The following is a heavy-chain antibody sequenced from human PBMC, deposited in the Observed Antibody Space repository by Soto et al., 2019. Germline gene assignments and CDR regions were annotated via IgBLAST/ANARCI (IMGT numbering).Heavy chain of an antibody. J-gene: IGHJ6*02. CDR2: LNPNSGVT. D-gene: IGHD3-22*01. V-gene: IGHV1-2*02. CDR1: GYTVTGYY. Sequence: ASVKVSCKASGYTVTGYYMHWVSQAPGQGPEGMGWLNPNSGVTNYAQKFQGRVTMTRDTSISTAYMELSRLRSDDTALYYCARNPVSYYYDSSGYPGAMDVGGQGTTVTVSS. CDR3: ARNPVSYYYDSSGYPGAMDV.